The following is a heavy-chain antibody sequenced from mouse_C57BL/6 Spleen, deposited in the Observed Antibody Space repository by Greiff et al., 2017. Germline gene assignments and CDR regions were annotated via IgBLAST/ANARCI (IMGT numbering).Heavy chain of an antibody. Sequence: VQLKESGPGLVKPSQSLSLTCSVTGYSITSGYYWNWIRQFPGNKLEWMGYISYDGSNNYNPSLKNRTSITRDTSKNQFFLKLNSVTTEDTATYYCARGGGYYCGSSPFDYWGQGTTLTVSS. CDR2: ISYDGSN. V-gene: IGHV3-6*01. D-gene: IGHD1-1*01. J-gene: IGHJ2*01. CDR1: GYSITSGYY. CDR3: ARGGGYYCGSSPFDY.